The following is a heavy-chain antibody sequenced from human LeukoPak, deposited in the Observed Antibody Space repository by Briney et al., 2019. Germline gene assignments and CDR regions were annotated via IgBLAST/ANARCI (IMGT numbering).Heavy chain of an antibody. CDR1: VYSISSGYY. CDR2: IHHSGVT. Sequence: SQTLSLTCTVSVYSISSGYYWGWIRQPPGKGLEWIGSIHHSGVTYYNPSLKSRVTISVDTSKNQFSLKLSSVTAADTAVYYCARVSIAAAGPYYFDYWGQGTLVTVSS. J-gene: IGHJ4*02. D-gene: IGHD6-13*01. CDR3: ARVSIAAAGPYYFDY. V-gene: IGHV4-38-2*02.